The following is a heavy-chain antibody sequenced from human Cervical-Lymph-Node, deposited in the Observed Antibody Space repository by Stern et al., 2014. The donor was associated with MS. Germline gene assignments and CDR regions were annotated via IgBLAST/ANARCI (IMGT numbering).Heavy chain of an antibody. CDR2: ITAGNGDT. V-gene: IGHV1-3*01. J-gene: IGHJ4*02. Sequence: VHLVESGAEVKKPGASVKVSCKASGYTFTNYAIHWVRQAPGQRLEWMGWITAGNGDTKHSQEFQGRVPITRDTSASTAYMELSSLRSEDTAVYYCASKIQGNSPGFDNWGQGTLVTVSS. CDR1: GYTFTNYA. CDR3: ASKIQGNSPGFDN. D-gene: IGHD1-1*01.